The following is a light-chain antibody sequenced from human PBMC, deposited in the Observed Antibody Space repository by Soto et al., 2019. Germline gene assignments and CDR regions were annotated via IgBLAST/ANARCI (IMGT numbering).Light chain of an antibody. V-gene: IGLV1-40*01. CDR3: QSYDSSLSVSYV. CDR2: GNK. CDR1: SSNIGAGYD. Sequence: QSVLTQPPSVSGAPGQRVTISCTGSSSNIGAGYDVPWYQQRPGTAPKLLIYGNKNRPSGVPDRFSGSKSGTSASLAITGLQAEDEADYYCQSYDSSLSVSYVFGTGTKVTVL. J-gene: IGLJ1*01.